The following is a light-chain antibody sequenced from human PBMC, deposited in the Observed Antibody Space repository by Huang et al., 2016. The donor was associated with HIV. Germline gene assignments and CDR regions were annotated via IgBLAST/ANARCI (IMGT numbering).Light chain of an antibody. Sequence: DIQMTQSPSSLSASVGDRVTITCQASQAITNFLNWYQEKPGKAPKLLIYDASNLETGVPSKFSGGGSGTNFTLTISSLQPEDFATYYCQQYNNLPYTFGQGTKLEIK. CDR3: QQYNNLPYT. V-gene: IGKV1-33*01. CDR1: QAITNF. CDR2: DAS. J-gene: IGKJ2*01.